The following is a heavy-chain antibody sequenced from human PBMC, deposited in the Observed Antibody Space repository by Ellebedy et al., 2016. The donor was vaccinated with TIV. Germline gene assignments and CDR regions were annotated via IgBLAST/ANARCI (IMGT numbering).Heavy chain of an antibody. D-gene: IGHD6-13*01. J-gene: IGHJ5*02. CDR2: IYYSGST. CDR3: ARWVWQQLTRQFDP. Sequence: SETLSLTCTVSGGSISSTSYYWGWIRQSPGKGLEWIGSIYYSGSTYYNPSLKSRVTISVDTSKNQFSLKLSSVTAADTAVYYCARWVWQQLTRQFDPWGQGTLVTVSS. CDR1: GGSISSTSYY. V-gene: IGHV4-39*07.